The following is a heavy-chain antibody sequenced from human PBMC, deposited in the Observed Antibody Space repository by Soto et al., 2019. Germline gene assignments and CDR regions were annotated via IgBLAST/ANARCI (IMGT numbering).Heavy chain of an antibody. CDR3: TGGPPNWGFDS. CDR2: MSPKTANT. V-gene: IGHV1-8*02. CDR1: GDSFTSYD. J-gene: IGHJ5*01. Sequence: GTSVKVSCEACGDSFTSYDINCVRQTAGQGLEWMGWMSPKTANTGYAQKFQGRVTMTRSTSISTAYMELSSLTSEDTAVYYCTGGPPNWGFDSWGQGTPVTVSS. D-gene: IGHD7-27*01.